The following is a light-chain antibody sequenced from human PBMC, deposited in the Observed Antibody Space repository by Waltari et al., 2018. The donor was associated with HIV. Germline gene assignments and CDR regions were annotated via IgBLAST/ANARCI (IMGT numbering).Light chain of an antibody. Sequence: EIVMTLSPATLSVSLGETATLSCRSSQSVASDLAWYQQKPGQAPRLLIYGASTRASWVPARFSGSGSETEFTLTISGLQSEDFAIYYCQQYKNYPITFGQGTRLEIK. V-gene: IGKV3-15*01. CDR3: QQYKNYPIT. CDR2: GAS. J-gene: IGKJ5*01. CDR1: QSVASD.